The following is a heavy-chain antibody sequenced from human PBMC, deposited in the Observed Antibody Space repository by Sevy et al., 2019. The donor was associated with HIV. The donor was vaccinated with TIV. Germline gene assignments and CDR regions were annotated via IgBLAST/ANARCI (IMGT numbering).Heavy chain of an antibody. CDR1: GITFSTSG. CDR3: AKDFTGYNGMDV. V-gene: IGHV3-30*18. Sequence: GGSLRLSCVVSGITFSTSGMHWVRQAPGKGLEWVAVISDHGRDKFYADSVKGRSTISRDNSKYILYLQMISLRAEDSVGYYCAKDFTGYNGMDVWGQGTMVTVSS. J-gene: IGHJ6*02. CDR2: ISDHGRDK. D-gene: IGHD5-12*01.